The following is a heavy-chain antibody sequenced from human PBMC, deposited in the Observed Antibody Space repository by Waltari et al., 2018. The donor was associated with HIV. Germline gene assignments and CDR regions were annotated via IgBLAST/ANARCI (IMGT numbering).Heavy chain of an antibody. CDR2: LSSRRHNYAP. Sequence: VQLLESGGGLVPPGASLTLSCTASGFSFSDTGLHWVREAPGKLPGWVGRLSSRRHNYAPIYPWSLDGRFNISRHDAENTTFLHLNNLKVEDTAIYFCTVGSPDYWYFHLWGRGTLVTVSS. CDR3: TVGSPDYWYFHL. J-gene: IGHJ2*01. CDR1: GFSFSDTG. D-gene: IGHD6-19*01. V-gene: IGHV3-73*01.